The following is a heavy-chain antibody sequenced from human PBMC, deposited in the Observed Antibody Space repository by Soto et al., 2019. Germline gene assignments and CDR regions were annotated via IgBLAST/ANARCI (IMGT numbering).Heavy chain of an antibody. D-gene: IGHD2-15*01. CDR3: ARVGSGGYCSGGSCRYYFDY. V-gene: IGHV1-69*01. CDR2: IIPIFGTA. CDR1: GGTFSSYA. Sequence: QVQLVQSGAEVKKPGSSVKVSCKASGGTFSSYAISWVRQAPGQGLEWMGGIIPIFGTANYAQKFQGRVTITADESTNTAYMELSSLRSEDTAVYYCARVGSGGYCSGGSCRYYFDYWGQGTLVTVSS. J-gene: IGHJ4*02.